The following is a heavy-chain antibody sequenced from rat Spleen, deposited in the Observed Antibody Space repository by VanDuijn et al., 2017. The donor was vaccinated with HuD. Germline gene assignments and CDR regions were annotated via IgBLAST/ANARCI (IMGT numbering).Heavy chain of an antibody. CDR1: GFSLNSYN. Sequence: QVQLKESGPGLVESSQTLSLTCSVSGFSLNSYNIHWVRQPTGKGLEWMGLIWINGNTDFNSTLKSRLSFSRDTSKSQVFLKMNSLQTDDTAIYFCTRSYGGYSQHWFAYWGQGTLVTVSS. D-gene: IGHD1-11*01. J-gene: IGHJ3*01. V-gene: IGHV2-30*01. CDR3: TRSYGGYSQHWFAY. CDR2: IWINGNT.